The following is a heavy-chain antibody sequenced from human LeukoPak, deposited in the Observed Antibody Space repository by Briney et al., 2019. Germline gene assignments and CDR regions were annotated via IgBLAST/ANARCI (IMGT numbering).Heavy chain of an antibody. Sequence: GGSLRLSCAASGFTFSGYSMNWVRQAPGKGLEWASSISSGAYIYYADSVRGRFTISRDNAKNSLYLQMNSLRAEDTAVYYCARAIAAGGVDYWGQGTLVTVSS. J-gene: IGHJ4*02. CDR2: ISSGAYI. D-gene: IGHD6-13*01. CDR3: ARAIAAGGVDY. CDR1: GFTFSGYS. V-gene: IGHV3-21*01.